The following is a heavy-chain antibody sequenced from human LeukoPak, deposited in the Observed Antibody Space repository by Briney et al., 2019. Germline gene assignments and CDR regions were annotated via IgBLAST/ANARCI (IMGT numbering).Heavy chain of an antibody. D-gene: IGHD5-12*01. CDR3: TRAVTSSGYGPDY. J-gene: IGHJ4*02. CDR1: GFTFSSYS. V-gene: IGHV3-48*01. Sequence: GESLRLSCAASGFTFSSYSMNWVRQAPAKGLEWISYISASSSTIYYADSVKGRFTISRDNAKNSLYLHVNSLRAEDTAVYYCTRAVTSSGYGPDYWGRGTLVTVSS. CDR2: ISASSSTI.